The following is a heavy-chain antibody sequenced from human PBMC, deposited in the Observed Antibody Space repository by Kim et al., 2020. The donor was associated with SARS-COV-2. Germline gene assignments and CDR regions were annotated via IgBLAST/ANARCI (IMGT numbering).Heavy chain of an antibody. D-gene: IGHD1-20*01. CDR2: NEK. Sequence: NEKYYMDSVKGRFTISRDNAKNSLYLQMNSLRAEDTAVYYCARVNNIFDYWGQGTLVTVSS. CDR3: ARVNNIFDY. J-gene: IGHJ4*02. V-gene: IGHV3-7*03.